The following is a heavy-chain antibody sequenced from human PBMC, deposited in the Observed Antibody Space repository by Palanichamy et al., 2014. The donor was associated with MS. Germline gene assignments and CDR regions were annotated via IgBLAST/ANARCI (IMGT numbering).Heavy chain of an antibody. V-gene: IGHV3-74*01. CDR1: GFTFSNFW. CDR2: INSDGSTT. CDR3: ARDGRTAVDPYYYGMDV. J-gene: IGHJ6*02. D-gene: IGHD6-19*01. Sequence: EVQLVESGGGLVXPGGSLRLSCAASGFTFSNFWMHWVRRVPGKGLVWVSRINSDGSTTVYTDSVKGRFTISRDNAKNTLYLQMNSLTVDDTAVYYCARDGRTAVDPYYYGMDVWGQGTTVTVSS.